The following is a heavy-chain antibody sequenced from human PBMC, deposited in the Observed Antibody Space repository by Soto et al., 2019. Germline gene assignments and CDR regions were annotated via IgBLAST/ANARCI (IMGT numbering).Heavy chain of an antibody. D-gene: IGHD3-3*01. CDR3: AHRILRTVFGLVTTTAIYFDF. Sequence: QITLNESGPTVVNPAETLTLTCTFSGFSLTTSGVGVGWIRQSPGKAPEWLALIYCDDDKRYSASLKSRLTITKDTSKNQVVLTMASVDPADTATYYCAHRILRTVFGLVTTTAIYFDFWGQGTPVVVSS. CDR2: IYCDDDK. J-gene: IGHJ4*02. CDR1: GFSLTTSGVG. V-gene: IGHV2-5*02.